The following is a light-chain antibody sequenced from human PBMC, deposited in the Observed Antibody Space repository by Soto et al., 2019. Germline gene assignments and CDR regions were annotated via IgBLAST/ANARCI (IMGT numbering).Light chain of an antibody. CDR2: KAS. CDR1: QSISSW. CDR3: QQYNSYPVT. V-gene: IGKV1-5*03. Sequence: DIQMTQSPSTLSASVGDRVTITCRASQSISSWLAWYQQKPGKAPKLLIYKASSLESGVPSRFSGSGSGTEFTLTISRLQPDDFATYYGQQYNSYPVTFGQGTKLEIK. J-gene: IGKJ2*01.